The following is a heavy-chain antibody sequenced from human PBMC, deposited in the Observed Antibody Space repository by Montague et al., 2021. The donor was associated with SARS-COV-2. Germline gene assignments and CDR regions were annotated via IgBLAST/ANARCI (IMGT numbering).Heavy chain of an antibody. J-gene: IGHJ6*03. CDR1: GGSFSTYS. D-gene: IGHD3-10*01. V-gene: IGHV4-34*01. CDR3: ARLGDGVVPSPILGVGPYYSFYTRDV. Sequence: SETLSLTCAVHGGSFSTYSWNWIRQPPGKGLEWIGEIHHGGSTNYNPSLKSRVTISADTSKNQFSLKLTSVAAADTAVYYCARLGDGVVPSPILGVGPYYSFYTRDVSGKGTTVPAPS. CDR2: IHHGGST.